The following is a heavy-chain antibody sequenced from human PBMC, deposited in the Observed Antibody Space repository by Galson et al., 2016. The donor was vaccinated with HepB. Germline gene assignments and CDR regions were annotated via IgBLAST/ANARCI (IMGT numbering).Heavy chain of an antibody. Sequence: SETLSLTCIVSGGSVSSGDYYWSWIRQPPGKGLEWIGSIFYSGSTYYNPSLKSRVTVSVDTSQNQISLKLSSVTAADTAVHYCARHFPSFPYGLDVWGQGTTVTVSS. CDR3: ARHFPSFPYGLDV. V-gene: IGHV4-39*01. J-gene: IGHJ6*02. CDR2: IFYSGST. CDR1: GGSVSSGDYY.